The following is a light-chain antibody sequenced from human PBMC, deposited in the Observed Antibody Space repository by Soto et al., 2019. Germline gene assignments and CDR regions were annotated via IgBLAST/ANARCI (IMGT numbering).Light chain of an antibody. V-gene: IGKV3-11*01. CDR1: QNVSTY. J-gene: IGKJ3*01. CDR2: DAS. CDR3: QQRTNWLT. Sequence: EIVLTQSPATLSLSPGERVTHSCRASQNVSTYLAWYQQKPGQAPRLLIYDASDRATGIPARFSGSGSGTDFTLTISSPEPEDSAVYYCQQRTNWLTFGPGTKVDIK.